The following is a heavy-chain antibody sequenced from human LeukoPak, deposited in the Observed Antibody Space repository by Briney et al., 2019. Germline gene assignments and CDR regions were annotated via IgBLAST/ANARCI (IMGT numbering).Heavy chain of an antibody. CDR2: INLDGSQK. CDR1: GFTFSSCW. Sequence: GGSLRLSCAASGFTFSSCWMSWVRQAPGKGLEWVAIINLDGSQKYYVDFVKGRFTISRDNAKNSLYLQMNSLRAEDTAVYYCARHGSYGAFDIWGQGTMVTVSS. J-gene: IGHJ3*02. CDR3: ARHGSYGAFDI. D-gene: IGHD1-26*01. V-gene: IGHV3-7*02.